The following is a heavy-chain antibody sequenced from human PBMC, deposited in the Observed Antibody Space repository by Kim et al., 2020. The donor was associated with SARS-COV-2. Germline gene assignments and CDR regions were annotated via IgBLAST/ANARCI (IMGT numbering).Heavy chain of an antibody. J-gene: IGHJ4*02. CDR2: IYHSGST. CDR1: GYSISSGYY. D-gene: IGHD6-13*01. CDR3: ARVVYSSSWYGY. Sequence: SETLSLTCTVSGYSISSGYYWGWIRQPPGKGLEWIGSIYHSGSTYYNPSLKSRVTISVDTSKNQFSLKLSSVTAADTAVYYCARVVYSSSWYGYWGQGTL. V-gene: IGHV4-38-2*02.